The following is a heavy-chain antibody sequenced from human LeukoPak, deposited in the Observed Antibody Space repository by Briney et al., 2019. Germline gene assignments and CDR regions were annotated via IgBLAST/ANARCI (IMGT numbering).Heavy chain of an antibody. V-gene: IGHV3-23*01. CDR3: AKDITTVAYCSSDSCYPDY. J-gene: IGHJ4*02. CDR1: AFTFSSYT. CDR2: ISGSGGST. Sequence: QPGGSLRLSCAASAFTFSSYTMSWVRQAPGKGLEWVSAISGSGGSTYYADYVKGRFTISRDNSKNTLYLQMNSLRAEDTAVYYCAKDITTVAYCSSDSCYPDYWGQGTLVTVSS. D-gene: IGHD2-15*01.